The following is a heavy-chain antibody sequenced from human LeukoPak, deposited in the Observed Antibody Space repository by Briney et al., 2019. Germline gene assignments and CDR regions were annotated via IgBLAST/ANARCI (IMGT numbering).Heavy chain of an antibody. CDR2: ISSSSSYI. CDR1: GFTFSSYS. J-gene: IGHJ4*02. CDR3: ARSGYDFWSGSALYYFDY. Sequence: GGCLRLSCAASGFTFSSYSMNWVRQAPGKGLEWDSSISSSSSYIYYANSVKGRFTISRDNAKNSLYLQMNSLRAEDTAVYYCARSGYDFWSGSALYYFDYWGQGTLVTVSS. D-gene: IGHD3-3*01. V-gene: IGHV3-21*01.